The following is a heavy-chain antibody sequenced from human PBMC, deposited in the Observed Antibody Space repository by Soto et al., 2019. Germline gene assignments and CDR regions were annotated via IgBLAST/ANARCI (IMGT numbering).Heavy chain of an antibody. CDR1: GVSITTNGYS. V-gene: IGHV4-30-2*01. Sequence: SETLSLTCAVSGVSITTNGYSWSWIRQPPGKGLEWIGYIYPSGTIFYNPSLNSRVTISADTSNNQFSLKLTSVTAADTAVYFCATYTAFAKYYFDYWGRGTPVTVSS. J-gene: IGHJ4*02. CDR2: IYPSGTI. CDR3: ATYTAFAKYYFDY. D-gene: IGHD3-16*01.